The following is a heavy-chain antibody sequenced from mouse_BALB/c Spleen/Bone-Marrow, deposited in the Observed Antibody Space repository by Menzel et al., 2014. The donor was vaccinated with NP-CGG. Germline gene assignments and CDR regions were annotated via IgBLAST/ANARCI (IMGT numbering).Heavy chain of an antibody. J-gene: IGHJ1*01. CDR1: GFDFSRYW. V-gene: IGHV4-1*02. Sequence: DVQLQESGGGLVQPGGSLKLSCAASGFDFSRYWMSWVRQAPGKGLEWIGEINPDSSTINYTPSLKDKFIISRDNAKNTLYLQMSKVRSEDTALYYCARRGYDGYWYFDVWGAGTTVTVSS. D-gene: IGHD2-3*01. CDR3: ARRGYDGYWYFDV. CDR2: INPDSSTI.